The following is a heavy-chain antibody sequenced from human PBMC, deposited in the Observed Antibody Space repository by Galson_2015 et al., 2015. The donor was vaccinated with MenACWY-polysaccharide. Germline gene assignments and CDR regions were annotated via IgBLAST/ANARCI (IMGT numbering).Heavy chain of an antibody. CDR1: GVSISSSGYY. CDR3: ARVDSSSVQWDC. V-gene: IGHV4-39*01. Sequence: ETLSLTCTVSGVSISSSGYYWGWIRQPPGKGLERVGSAYYSRTTYYNPSLKSRVTISVDTSKNQFSLKVSSVTAEDTAVYYCARVDSSSVQWDCWGQGTLVTVSS. CDR2: AYYSRTT. J-gene: IGHJ4*02. D-gene: IGHD6-6*01.